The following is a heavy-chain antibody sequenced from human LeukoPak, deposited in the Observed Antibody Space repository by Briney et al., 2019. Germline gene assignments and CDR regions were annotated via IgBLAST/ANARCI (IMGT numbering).Heavy chain of an antibody. CDR1: GYSFTSYW. D-gene: IGHD6-13*01. J-gene: IGHJ4*02. Sequence: GESLKICCKGSGYSFTSYWIGWVRQMPGKGLEWMGIIYPGDSDTRYSPSFQGQVTISADKSISTAYLQWSSLKASDTAMYYCARIEYSSSWYHYFDYWGQGTLVTVSS. CDR3: ARIEYSSSWYHYFDY. V-gene: IGHV5-51*01. CDR2: IYPGDSDT.